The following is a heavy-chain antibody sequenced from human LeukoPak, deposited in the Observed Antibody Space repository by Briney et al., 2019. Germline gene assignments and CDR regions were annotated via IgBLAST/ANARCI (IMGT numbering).Heavy chain of an antibody. CDR2: IKSKTDGGTT. CDR3: TTGSIAAAGTDY. CDR1: RFTFSNAW. J-gene: IGHJ4*02. D-gene: IGHD6-13*01. V-gene: IGHV3-15*01. Sequence: GGSLRLSCAASRFTFSNAWMSWVRQAPGKGLEWVGRIKSKTDGGTTDYAAPVKGRFTISRDDSKNTLYLQMNSLKTEDTAVYYCTTGSIAAAGTDYWGQGTLVTVSS.